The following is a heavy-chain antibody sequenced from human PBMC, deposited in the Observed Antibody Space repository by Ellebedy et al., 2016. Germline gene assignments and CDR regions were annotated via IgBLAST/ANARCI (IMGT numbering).Heavy chain of an antibody. Sequence: ASVKVSCKASGYTFTSYYMHWVRQAPGQGLEWMGIINPSGGSTSYAQKFQGRVTMTRDTSTSTVYMELSSLRSEDTAVYYCARDGSGWYAGKHFDYWGQGTLVTVSS. CDR3: ARDGSGWYAGKHFDY. D-gene: IGHD6-19*01. CDR1: GYTFTSYY. V-gene: IGHV1-46*01. J-gene: IGHJ4*02. CDR2: INPSGGST.